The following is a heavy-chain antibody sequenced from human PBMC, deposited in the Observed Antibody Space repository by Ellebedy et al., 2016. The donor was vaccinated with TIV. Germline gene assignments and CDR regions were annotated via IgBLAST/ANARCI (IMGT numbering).Heavy chain of an antibody. V-gene: IGHV4-38-2*02. CDR3: ATSVNVDDVAY. D-gene: IGHD3-16*01. Sequence: SETLSLXXTVSDYSISSGYYWGWIRQPPGKGLEWIGSIYHSGSAYYNPSLKSRVTISLDTPKNQFSLKLSSVTAADTAVYYCATSVNVDDVAYWGQGTLVTVSS. CDR2: IYHSGSA. J-gene: IGHJ4*02. CDR1: DYSISSGYY.